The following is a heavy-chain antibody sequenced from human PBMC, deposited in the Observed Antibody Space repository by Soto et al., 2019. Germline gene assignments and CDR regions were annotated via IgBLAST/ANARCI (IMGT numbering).Heavy chain of an antibody. Sequence: ASVKVSCKASGYTFTSYGISWVRQAPGQGLEWMGWISAYNGNTNYAQKLQGRVTMTTDTSTSAAYMELRSLRSDDTAVYYCARGRSLGYCTNGVCYNRPSPADYWGQGTLVTVSS. J-gene: IGHJ4*02. CDR3: ARGRSLGYCTNGVCYNRPSPADY. CDR2: ISAYNGNT. CDR1: GYTFTSYG. D-gene: IGHD2-8*01. V-gene: IGHV1-18*01.